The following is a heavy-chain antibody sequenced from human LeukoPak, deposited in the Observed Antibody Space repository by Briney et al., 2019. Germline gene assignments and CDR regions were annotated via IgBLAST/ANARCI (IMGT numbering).Heavy chain of an antibody. CDR3: ARVPVGRDSSGPDAFDI. Sequence: GGSLRLSCAASGLTVSSNYMSWVRQAPGKGLEWVSVIYSGGSTYYADSVKGRFTISRHNSKNTLYLQMNSLRAEDTAVYYCARVPVGRDSSGPDAFDIWGQGTMVTVSS. CDR2: IYSGGST. D-gene: IGHD6-19*01. J-gene: IGHJ3*02. CDR1: GLTVSSNY. V-gene: IGHV3-53*04.